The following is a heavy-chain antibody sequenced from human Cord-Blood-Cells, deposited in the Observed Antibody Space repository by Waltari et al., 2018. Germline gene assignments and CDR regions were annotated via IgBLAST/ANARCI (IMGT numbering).Heavy chain of an antibody. D-gene: IGHD2-2*01. V-gene: IGHV4-38-2*01. CDR2: IYHSGST. CDR1: GYSISSGYY. CDR3: ARVGALGDCSSTSCYWYFDL. Sequence: QVQLQESGPGLVKPSETLSLTCAVSGYSISSGYYWGWIRQPPGKGLEWIGSIYHSGSTYYNPSLKSRVTISVDTSKNQFSLKLSSVTAADTAVYYCARVGALGDCSSTSCYWYFDLWGRGTLVTVSS. J-gene: IGHJ2*01.